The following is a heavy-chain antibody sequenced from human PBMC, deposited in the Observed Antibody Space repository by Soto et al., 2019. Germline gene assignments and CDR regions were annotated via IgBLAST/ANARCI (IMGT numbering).Heavy chain of an antibody. Sequence: DVQLLESGGGLVQPEGSLRLACAASGFTFSSYAMGWVRQGPGKGLEWVAVVSIGGSTHYAASVRGRFTISGDNYKNTLSLKMNLLTDEDTAVYCSAKRRGAGGHFDCWGQGALVTVSS. CDR2: VSIGGST. CDR3: AKRRGAGGHFDC. J-gene: IGHJ4*02. CDR1: GFTFSSYA. D-gene: IGHD2-15*01. V-gene: IGHV3-23*01.